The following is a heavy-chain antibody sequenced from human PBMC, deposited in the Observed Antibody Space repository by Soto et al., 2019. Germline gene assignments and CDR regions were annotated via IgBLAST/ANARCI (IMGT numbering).Heavy chain of an antibody. D-gene: IGHD6-19*01. CDR2: IYYSGST. J-gene: IGHJ5*02. Sequence: SETLSLTCTVSGGSISSYYWSWIRQPPGKGLEWIGYIYYSGSTNYNPSLKSRVTISVDTSKNQFSLKLSSVTAADTAVYYCARHHSSGWYPIQGWFDPWGQGTLVTVSS. CDR3: ARHHSSGWYPIQGWFDP. V-gene: IGHV4-59*08. CDR1: GGSISSYY.